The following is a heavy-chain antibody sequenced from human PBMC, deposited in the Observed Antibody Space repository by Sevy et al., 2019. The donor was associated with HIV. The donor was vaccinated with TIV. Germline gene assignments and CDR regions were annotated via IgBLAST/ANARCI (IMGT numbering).Heavy chain of an antibody. J-gene: IGHJ4*02. Sequence: GGSLRLSCAASGFAFYDYSMNWIRQAPGKGLEWVATLSFGCGKINYADSVKGRFTISRDNSKNSFYLQMDNLRVEDTALYYCVREGCTRPHDYWGQGTRVTVSS. CDR3: VREGCTRPHDY. CDR2: LSFGCGKI. CDR1: GFAFYDYS. V-gene: IGHV3-21*04. D-gene: IGHD2-8*01.